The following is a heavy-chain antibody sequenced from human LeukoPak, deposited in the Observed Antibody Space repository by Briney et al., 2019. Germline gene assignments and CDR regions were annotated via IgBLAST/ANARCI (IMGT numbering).Heavy chain of an antibody. Sequence: KSGGSLRLSCAASGFTFSSYSMNWVRQAPGKGLEWVSSISSGSSYIYYADSVKGRFTVSRDNAKHSLYLQMNSLRAEDTAVYYCVRDAKQYYDILTGYYNDAFDIWGQGTMVTVSS. V-gene: IGHV3-21*01. CDR3: VRDAKQYYDILTGYYNDAFDI. D-gene: IGHD3-9*01. CDR2: ISSGSSYI. CDR1: GFTFSSYS. J-gene: IGHJ3*02.